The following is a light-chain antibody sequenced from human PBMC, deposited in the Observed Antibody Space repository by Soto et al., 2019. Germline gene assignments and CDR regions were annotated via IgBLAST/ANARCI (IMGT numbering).Light chain of an antibody. CDR1: QSVSNNY. J-gene: IGKJ5*01. CDR2: GAY. Sequence: EIVLTQSPGTLSLSPGERATLSCRASQSVSNNYLAWYQQKPGQAPRLLIYGAYNRATGIPDRFSGSGSGTDFTLTNRSLEPEDFAVYYCKQRSNWPITFGQGTRLEIK. CDR3: KQRSNWPIT. V-gene: IGKV3D-20*02.